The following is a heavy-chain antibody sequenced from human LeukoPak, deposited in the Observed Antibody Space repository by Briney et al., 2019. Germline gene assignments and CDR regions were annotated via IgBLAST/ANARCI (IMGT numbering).Heavy chain of an antibody. D-gene: IGHD3-10*01. CDR1: GFTVSSNY. V-gene: IGHV3-66*04. J-gene: IGHJ6*02. CDR3: ARHPGGSAYNTYYGMDV. Sequence: GGSLRLSCAASGFTVSSNYMSWVRQAPGKGLEWVSVIYSGGSTYYADSVKGRFTISRDNSQNMLYLQMNSLRAEDTAVYYCARHPGGSAYNTYYGMDVWGQGTTVTVSS. CDR2: IYSGGST.